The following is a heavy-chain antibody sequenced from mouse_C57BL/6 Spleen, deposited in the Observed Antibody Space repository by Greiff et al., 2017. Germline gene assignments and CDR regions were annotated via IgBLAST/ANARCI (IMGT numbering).Heavy chain of an antibody. CDR1: GYTFTDYN. CDR2: INPNNGGT. Sequence: EVQLQQSGPELVKPGASVKIPCKASGYTFTDYNMDWVKQSHGKSLEWIGDINPNNGGTIYNQKFKGKATLTVDKSSSTAYMELRSRASEDTAVYYCARYVTTVVGDYYAMDYWGQGTSVTVSS. CDR3: ARYVTTVVGDYYAMDY. J-gene: IGHJ4*01. D-gene: IGHD1-1*01. V-gene: IGHV1-18*01.